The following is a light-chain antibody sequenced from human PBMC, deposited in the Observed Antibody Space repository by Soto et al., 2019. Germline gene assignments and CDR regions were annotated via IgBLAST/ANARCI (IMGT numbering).Light chain of an antibody. V-gene: IGKV3-20*01. Sequence: EIVLTQSPGTLSLSPGERATLSCRASQSVSSGYLAWYQQKPGQAPRLLIYGASSRATGIPDRFSGSGSGTDFTLTISRLEPYDFAVWYCQQYGSSPPFGGGTKVESK. J-gene: IGKJ4*01. CDR1: QSVSSGY. CDR2: GAS. CDR3: QQYGSSPP.